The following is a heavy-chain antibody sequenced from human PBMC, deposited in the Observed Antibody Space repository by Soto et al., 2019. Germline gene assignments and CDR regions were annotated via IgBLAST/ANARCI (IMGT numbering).Heavy chain of an antibody. CDR1: GGSINTGGYY. Sequence: PWETLSLTCTVSGGSINTGGYYWGWIRHLPGEGLEWIGHIFYTGTAYYNPSLRSRVTVSIDTSANQFSLHMYSVTAADTAMYYCARRLDDTPETFFNWFDPWGQGILVTVSS. V-gene: IGHV4-31*03. J-gene: IGHJ5*02. CDR3: ARRLDDTPETFFNWFDP. CDR2: IFYTGTA. D-gene: IGHD2-15*01.